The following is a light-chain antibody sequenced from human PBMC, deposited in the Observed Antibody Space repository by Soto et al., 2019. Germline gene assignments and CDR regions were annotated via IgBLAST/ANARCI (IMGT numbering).Light chain of an antibody. CDR1: SSNIGRNS. Sequence: QSVLTQPPSASGTPGQRVTISCSGSSSNIGRNSVNWYRQVPGTAPQLVIYTNDVRPSGVPDRFSGSKSGTSASLAISGLQSEDEADYYCAAWSDSLNGWVFGGGTQLT. J-gene: IGLJ3*02. V-gene: IGLV1-44*01. CDR2: TND. CDR3: AAWSDSLNGWV.